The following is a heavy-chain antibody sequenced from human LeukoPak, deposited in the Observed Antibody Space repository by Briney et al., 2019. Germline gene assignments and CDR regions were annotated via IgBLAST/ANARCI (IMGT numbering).Heavy chain of an antibody. Sequence: PGGSLRLSCAASGFTFDDYGMSWVRQAPGKGLEWVSGINWSGGSTGYADSVKGRFTISRDNAKNSLYLQMNSLRAEDTALYYCARDTGQWLEFDYWGQGTLVTVSS. CDR1: GFTFDDYG. CDR2: INWSGGST. D-gene: IGHD6-19*01. V-gene: IGHV3-20*04. CDR3: ARDTGQWLEFDY. J-gene: IGHJ4*02.